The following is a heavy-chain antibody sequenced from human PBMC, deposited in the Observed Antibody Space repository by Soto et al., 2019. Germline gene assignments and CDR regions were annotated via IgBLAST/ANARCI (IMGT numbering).Heavy chain of an antibody. D-gene: IGHD1-20*01. CDR3: ARGGRYPKSSHYYGMDV. Sequence: QVQLVQSGAEVKKPGSSVKVSCKASGGTFNTYSISWVRQAPGQGLEWMGGSLPIFVTAHYAQNFQGRVTITADESTSTAYMELSSLRSDDTAVYYCARGGRYPKSSHYYGMDVWGQGTTVTVSS. V-gene: IGHV1-69*01. CDR2: SLPIFVTA. CDR1: GGTFNTYS. J-gene: IGHJ6*02.